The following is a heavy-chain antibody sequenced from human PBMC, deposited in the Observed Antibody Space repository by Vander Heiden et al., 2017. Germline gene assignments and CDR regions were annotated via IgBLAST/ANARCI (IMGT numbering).Heavy chain of an antibody. D-gene: IGHD4-17*01. CDR3: GREKEVSTVTNNYFDY. J-gene: IGHJ4*02. CDR2: IIPIFGTA. CDR1: GGTFSSYA. Sequence: QVQLVQSGAEVKKPGSSVKVSCKVSGGTFSSYALSWVRQAPGQGLEWMGGIIPIFGTANYAQKFQGRVTITADKSTSTAYMELSSLRSADTAVYYCGREKEVSTVTNNYFDYWGQRTLVTVSS. V-gene: IGHV1-69*06.